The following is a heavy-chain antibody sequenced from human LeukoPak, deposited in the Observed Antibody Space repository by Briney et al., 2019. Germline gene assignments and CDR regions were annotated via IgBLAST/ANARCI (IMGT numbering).Heavy chain of an antibody. D-gene: IGHD2-15*01. CDR2: INHSGST. CDR3: ARGPDVVATIGGYCSGGSCYMLEY. Sequence: SETLSLTCTVSGGSISSSSYYWSWIRQPPGKGLEWIGEINHSGSTNYNPSLKSRVTISVDTSKNQFSLKLSSVTAADTAVYYCARGPDVVATIGGYCSGGSCYMLEYWGQGTLVTVSS. J-gene: IGHJ4*02. V-gene: IGHV4-39*07. CDR1: GGSISSSSYY.